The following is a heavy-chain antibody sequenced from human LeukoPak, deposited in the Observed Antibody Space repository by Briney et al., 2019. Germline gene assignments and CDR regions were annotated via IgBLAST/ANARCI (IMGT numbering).Heavy chain of an antibody. Sequence: GGSLRLSCAASGFTFSSYSMNWVRQAPGQGLEWVSSISSSSSYIYYADSVKGRFTISRDNAKNSLYLQMNSLRAEDTAVYYCARPPRAVTTPLNWGQGTLVTVSS. V-gene: IGHV3-21*01. D-gene: IGHD4-17*01. CDR1: GFTFSSYS. J-gene: IGHJ4*02. CDR2: ISSSSSYI. CDR3: ARPPRAVTTPLN.